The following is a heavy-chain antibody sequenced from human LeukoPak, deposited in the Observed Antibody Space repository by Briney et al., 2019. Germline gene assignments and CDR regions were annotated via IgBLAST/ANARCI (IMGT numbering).Heavy chain of an antibody. Sequence: PSETRSLTCTVSGRSISSGDYYWSWIRQPPGKGLEWIGYINYSGSTYYNPSLKSRVTISVDTSKNQFSLKLSSVTAADTAVYYCAFTKDTLDAFDIWGQGTMVTVSS. D-gene: IGHD3-3*01. J-gene: IGHJ3*02. CDR1: GRSISSGDYY. V-gene: IGHV4-30-4*08. CDR3: AFTKDTLDAFDI. CDR2: INYSGST.